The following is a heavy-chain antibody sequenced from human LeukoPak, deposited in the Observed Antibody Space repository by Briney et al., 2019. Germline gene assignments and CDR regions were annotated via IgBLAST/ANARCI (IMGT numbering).Heavy chain of an antibody. CDR2: ISYDGSNK. CDR1: GFTFSSYV. Sequence: GRSLRLSCAASGFTFSSYVMHWVRQAPGKGLEWVAVISYDGSNKYYADSVKGRFTITRDNSKNTLYLQMSSLRAEDTALYYCARDGPLITIFGHFDNWGQGALVSVSS. CDR3: ARDGPLITIFGHFDN. J-gene: IGHJ4*02. D-gene: IGHD3-3*01. V-gene: IGHV3-30*04.